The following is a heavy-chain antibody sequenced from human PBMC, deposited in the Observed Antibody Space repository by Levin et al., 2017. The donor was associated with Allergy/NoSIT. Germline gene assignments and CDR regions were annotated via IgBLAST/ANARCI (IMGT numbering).Heavy chain of an antibody. J-gene: IGHJ4*02. Sequence: PGGSLRLSCAASGFTFSSYGMHWVRQAPGKGLEWVAVISYDGSNKYYADSVKGRFTISRDNSKNTLYLQMNSLRAEDTAVYYCAKDARLRLGDHTLLYYFDYWGQGTLVTVSS. CDR2: ISYDGSNK. V-gene: IGHV3-30*18. CDR1: GFTFSSYG. CDR3: AKDARLRLGDHTLLYYFDY. D-gene: IGHD3-10*01.